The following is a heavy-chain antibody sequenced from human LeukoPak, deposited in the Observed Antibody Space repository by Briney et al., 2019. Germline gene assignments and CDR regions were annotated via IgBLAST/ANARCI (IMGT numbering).Heavy chain of an antibody. CDR1: GFTFSPYA. CDR2: IWSDTTNK. V-gene: IGHV3-33*01. J-gene: IGHJ4*02. D-gene: IGHD4-17*01. Sequence: PGGSLRLSCAASGFTFSPYAMHWVRQAPGKGLEWVAVIWSDTTNKYYADSVKGRFTISRDNSKNTLYLQMSSLRAEDTAMYYCARDRLTTVTTFHFDYWGQGTLVTVSS. CDR3: ARDRLTTVTTFHFDY.